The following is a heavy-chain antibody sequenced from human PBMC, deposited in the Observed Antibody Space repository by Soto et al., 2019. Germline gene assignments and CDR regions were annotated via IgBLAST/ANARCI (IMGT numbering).Heavy chain of an antibody. CDR2: IYYSGST. CDR1: GGSISSSSYY. V-gene: IGHV4-39*01. D-gene: IGHD2-15*01. CDR3: ARDAAYYYYYGMDV. Sequence: SETLSLTCTVSGGSISSSSYYWGWIRQPPGKGLEWIGRIYYSGSTYYNTSLKSRVNISVDTSKNQLTMKLSYVTVADTAVYYCARDAAYYYYYGMDVWGQGTTVT. J-gene: IGHJ6*02.